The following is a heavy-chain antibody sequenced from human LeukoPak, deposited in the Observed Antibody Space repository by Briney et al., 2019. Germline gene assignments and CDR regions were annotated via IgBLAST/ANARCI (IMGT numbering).Heavy chain of an antibody. D-gene: IGHD3-22*01. V-gene: IGHV3-53*01. J-gene: IGHJ4*02. CDR2: IYSGGST. CDR1: GFTVSSNY. Sequence: GGSLRLSCAASGFTVSSNYMSWVRQAPGKGLEWVSVIYSGGSTYYADSVKGRFTISRDNSKNTLYLQMNSLRAEDTAVYYCARDLNRYYDSSGPDDHWGQGTLVTVSS. CDR3: ARDLNRYYDSSGPDDH.